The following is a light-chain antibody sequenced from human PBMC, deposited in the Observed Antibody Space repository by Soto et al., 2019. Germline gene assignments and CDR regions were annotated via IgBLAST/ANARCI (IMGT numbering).Light chain of an antibody. CDR2: ENN. V-gene: IGLV1-40*01. Sequence: QSVLTQPPSVSDAPGQRVTISCTGSSSNIGAGYEAHWYQQVPGTAPKLLIYENNNRPSGVPDRFSGSKSGTSASLAITGLQAEHEAEYYCQFYDSSLSGYVFGTGTKLTVL. J-gene: IGLJ1*01. CDR1: SSNIGAGYE. CDR3: QFYDSSLSGYV.